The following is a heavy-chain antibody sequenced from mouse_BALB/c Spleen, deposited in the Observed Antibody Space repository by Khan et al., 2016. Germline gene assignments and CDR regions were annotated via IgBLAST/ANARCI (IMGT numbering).Heavy chain of an antibody. V-gene: IGHV3-2*02. Sequence: EVQLQESGPGLVKPSQSLSLTCTVTGYSITSDYAWNWIRQFPGNKLEWMGYISYSGSTNYNPSLKSRVSITRDTSKKQVFLQLNAVTTDDTATYYCARSFGYRGFAYWGQGTLVTVSA. D-gene: IGHD2-2*01. J-gene: IGHJ3*01. CDR2: ISYSGST. CDR3: ARSFGYRGFAY. CDR1: GYSITSDYA.